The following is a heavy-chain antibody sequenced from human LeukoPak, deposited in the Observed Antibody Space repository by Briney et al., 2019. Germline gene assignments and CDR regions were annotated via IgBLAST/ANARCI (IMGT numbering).Heavy chain of an antibody. V-gene: IGHV3-21*01. D-gene: IGHD3-3*01. CDR3: ARDFDVFGVVIMDY. CDR1: GFTVSGNY. CDR2: ISSNSRYI. J-gene: IGHJ4*02. Sequence: GGSLRLSCAASGFTVSGNYMNWVRQAPGKGLEWVSSISSNSRYIYYADSVKGRFTISRDNAKNSLYLQMNSLRAEDTAVYYCARDFDVFGVVIMDYWGQGTLVTVSS.